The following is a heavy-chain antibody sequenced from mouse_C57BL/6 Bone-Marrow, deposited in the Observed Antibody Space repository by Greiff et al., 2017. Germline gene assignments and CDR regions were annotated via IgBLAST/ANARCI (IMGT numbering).Heavy chain of an antibody. CDR3: ARNSYLDY. J-gene: IGHJ2*01. CDR2: IYPSDSET. V-gene: IGHV1-61*01. Sequence: VQLQQPGAELVRPGSSVTLSCKASGYTFTSYWMDWVKQRPGQGLEWIGNIYPSDSETHYNQKFKDKATLTVDKSSSTAYMQLSSLTSEDSAVYYCARNSYLDYWGQGTTLTVSS. CDR1: GYTFTSYW.